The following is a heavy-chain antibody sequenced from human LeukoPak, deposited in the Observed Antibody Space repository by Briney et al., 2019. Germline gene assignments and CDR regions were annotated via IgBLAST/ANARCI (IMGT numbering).Heavy chain of an antibody. J-gene: IGHJ4*02. CDR3: ARDDDSILDY. CDR1: GFTFSMYW. D-gene: IGHD3-22*01. V-gene: IGHV3-7*01. Sequence: PGGSLRLSCTDSGFTFSMYWMSWVRQAPGKGLEWLASIKPDGSAAIYVDSMRGRFTISRDNAKNSLYLQMNSLTVEDTAVYYCARDDDSILDYWGQGTLVTVSS. CDR2: IKPDGSAA.